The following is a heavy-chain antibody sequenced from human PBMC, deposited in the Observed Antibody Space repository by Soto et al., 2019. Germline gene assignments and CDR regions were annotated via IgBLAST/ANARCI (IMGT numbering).Heavy chain of an antibody. Sequence: XETLCLTGSVSGGSISGSYWSWMRQSPGKGLEWLGYVYYTGSTNYSPSLRSRVSISVDTSKNEFSLRLSSVTAADTAVYFCARSVAVPGAHIDYWGQGTQVTVSS. J-gene: IGHJ4*02. CDR2: VYYTGST. V-gene: IGHV4-59*01. CDR3: ARSVAVPGAHIDY. D-gene: IGHD6-19*01. CDR1: GGSISGSY.